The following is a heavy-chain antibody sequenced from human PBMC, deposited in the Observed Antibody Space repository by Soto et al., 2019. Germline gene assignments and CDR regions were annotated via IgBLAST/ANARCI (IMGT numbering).Heavy chain of an antibody. D-gene: IGHD3-22*01. CDR1: GGSISASSYY. CDR2: MDYSGST. V-gene: IGHV4-39*07. Sequence: SETLSLSCTVSGGSISASSYYWGWIRQPPGKGLEWIWSMDYSGSTYYNPSLKSRVTISVDTPKNQFSLKLSSVTAADTAVYYCARGGVDYYDSSGYYFSPYYFDYWGQGTVGTVSS. CDR3: ARGGVDYYDSSGYYFSPYYFDY. J-gene: IGHJ4*02.